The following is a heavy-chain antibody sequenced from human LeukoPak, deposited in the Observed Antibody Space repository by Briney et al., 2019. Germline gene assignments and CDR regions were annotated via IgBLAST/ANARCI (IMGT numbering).Heavy chain of an antibody. D-gene: IGHD3-22*01. J-gene: IGHJ5*02. Sequence: SVKVSCKASGGTFSSYAISWVRQAPGQGLEWMGGIIPIFGTANYAQKFQGRVTITTDESTSTAYMELSSLRSEDTAVYYCARDYYDSSGYYYASQGWFDPWGQGTLVTVSS. V-gene: IGHV1-69*05. CDR1: GGTFSSYA. CDR2: IIPIFGTA. CDR3: ARDYYDSSGYYYASQGWFDP.